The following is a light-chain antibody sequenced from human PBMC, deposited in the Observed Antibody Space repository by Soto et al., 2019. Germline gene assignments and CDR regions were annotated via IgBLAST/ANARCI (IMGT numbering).Light chain of an antibody. J-gene: IGKJ4*01. V-gene: IGKV1-5*03. CDR3: QQYKNWPPLT. Sequence: DIQMTQSPSTLSASVGDRVTITCRASQSISSSLAWYQQKPGKAPKVLIYKASSLERGVPSRFSGSGSGTEFTLAISSLQSEDFAVYYCQQYKNWPPLTFGGGTKVEIK. CDR1: QSISSS. CDR2: KAS.